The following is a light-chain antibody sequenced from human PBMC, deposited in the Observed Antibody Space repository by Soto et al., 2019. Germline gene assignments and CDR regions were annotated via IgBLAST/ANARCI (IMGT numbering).Light chain of an antibody. Sequence: EIVLTQSPGTLSLSPGERATLSCRASHSVSSSYLAWYQQKPGQAPRLLIYGASSRATGIPDRFSGSGSGTDLTLTISRLEPEDFAVYYCKQYGSSPPITFGQGTRLEIK. J-gene: IGKJ5*01. CDR2: GAS. CDR3: KQYGSSPPIT. CDR1: HSVSSSY. V-gene: IGKV3-20*01.